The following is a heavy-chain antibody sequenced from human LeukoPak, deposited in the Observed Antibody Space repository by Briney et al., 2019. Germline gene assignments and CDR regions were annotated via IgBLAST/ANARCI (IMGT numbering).Heavy chain of an antibody. CDR1: GFTVRDYH. CDR2: IVGSST. Sequence: GGSLRLSCAASGFTVRDYHMSWSRQAPGKGLELVSAIVGSSTHHAASVKGRFTISRDNFKNTLNLQMNSLRAEDSAIYYCTRDEPGSSWFNWGQGTLVTVSS. J-gene: IGHJ4*02. CDR3: TRDEPGSSWFN. D-gene: IGHD6-19*01. V-gene: IGHV3-23*01.